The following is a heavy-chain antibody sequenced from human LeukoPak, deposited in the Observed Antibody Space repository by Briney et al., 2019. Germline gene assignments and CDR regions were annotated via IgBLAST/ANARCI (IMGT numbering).Heavy chain of an antibody. Sequence: GGSLRLSCAASGFTFSNYGMHWVRQAPGKGLEWVAVISYDGSNKYYADSVKGRFTISRDNSKNTLYLQMNSLRAEDTAVYYCAKDRMGSSWYEFDYWGQGTLVTVSS. CDR2: ISYDGSNK. CDR3: AKDRMGSSWYEFDY. V-gene: IGHV3-30*18. CDR1: GFTFSNYG. J-gene: IGHJ4*02. D-gene: IGHD6-13*01.